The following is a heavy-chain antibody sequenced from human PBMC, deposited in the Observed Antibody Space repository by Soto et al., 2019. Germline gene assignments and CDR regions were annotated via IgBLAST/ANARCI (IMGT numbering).Heavy chain of an antibody. J-gene: IGHJ4*02. CDR3: ASLIYDSSNFYDNDY. V-gene: IGHV3-73*02. Sequence: VQLVESGGGLVQPGGSLRLSCAASGFTFSGSSMHWVRQASGKGLEWVARSRSKANNYATTYAASVKGRFTISRDESKNTTSLQMNSLKTEDTAIYYCASLIYDSSNFYDNDYWGQGTLVTVSS. CDR2: SRSKANNYAT. CDR1: GFTFSGSS. D-gene: IGHD3-22*01.